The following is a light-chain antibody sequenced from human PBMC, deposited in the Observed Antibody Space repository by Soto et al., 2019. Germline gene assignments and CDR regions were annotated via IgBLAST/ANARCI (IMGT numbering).Light chain of an antibody. J-gene: IGLJ1*01. V-gene: IGLV2-14*01. CDR1: SSDVGGYDY. CDR2: EVI. Sequence: QSVLTQPASVSGSPGQSITISCTGTSSDVGGYDYVSWYQQHPGRAPKLMIYEVINRPSGVSNRFSGSKSGNTASLTISGLQPEDEADYYCSSYRSSNSYVFGTGTKVTVL. CDR3: SSYRSSNSYV.